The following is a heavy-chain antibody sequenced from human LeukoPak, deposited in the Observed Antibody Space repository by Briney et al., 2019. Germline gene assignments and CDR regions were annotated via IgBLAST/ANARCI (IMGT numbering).Heavy chain of an antibody. CDR1: GFTFSSYW. D-gene: IGHD3-9*01. J-gene: IGHJ6*02. V-gene: IGHV3-74*01. CDR3: ARRLVRASLRYGVYGMDV. Sequence: PGGSLRLSCAASGFTFSSYWMHWVRQAPGKGLVWVSRIDSDGSSTSYAGSVKGRFTISRDNAKNTLYLQMNSLRAEDTAVYYFARRLVRASLRYGVYGMDVWGQGTTVTVSS. CDR2: IDSDGSST.